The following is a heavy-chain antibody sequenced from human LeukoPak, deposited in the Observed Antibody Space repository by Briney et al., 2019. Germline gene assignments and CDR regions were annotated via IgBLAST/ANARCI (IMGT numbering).Heavy chain of an antibody. V-gene: IGHV3-64*01. CDR2: ISSNGGST. J-gene: IGHJ4*02. CDR1: GFTFSSYA. Sequence: PGGSLRLSCAASGFTFSSYAMHWVRQAPGKGLEYVSAISSNGGSTYYANSVKGRFTISRDNSKNTLYLQMGSLRAEDTAVYYCARERGVDYWGQGTPVTVSS. CDR3: ARERGVDY.